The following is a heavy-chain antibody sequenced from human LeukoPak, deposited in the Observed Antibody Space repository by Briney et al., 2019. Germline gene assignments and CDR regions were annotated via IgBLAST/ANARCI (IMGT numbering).Heavy chain of an antibody. V-gene: IGHV3-23*01. D-gene: IGHD4-17*01. J-gene: IGHJ4*02. CDR3: AKDGLYGDYVYFDY. CDR2: ISGSGGST. Sequence: PGGSLRLSCAASGFTFSSYAMSWVRQSPGKGLEWVSVISGSGGSTYYADSVRGRFTISRDNSKNTLSLQMTSLRDEDTALYYCAKDGLYGDYVYFDYWGQGTLVTVSS. CDR1: GFTFSSYA.